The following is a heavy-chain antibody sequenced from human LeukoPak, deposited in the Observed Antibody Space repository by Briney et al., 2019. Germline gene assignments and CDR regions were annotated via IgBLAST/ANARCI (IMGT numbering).Heavy chain of an antibody. CDR1: GYTFTSYG. J-gene: IGHJ4*02. Sequence: ASVKVSCKASGYTFTSYGISWVRQAPGQGLEWMGWISPNNGNTKYALKLQGRVTMTTDTSTSTAYMEPRSLTSDDTAVYYCARDLGIALPGDRDYWGQGTLVTVSS. V-gene: IGHV1-18*01. CDR2: ISPNNGNT. D-gene: IGHD6-13*01. CDR3: ARDLGIALPGDRDY.